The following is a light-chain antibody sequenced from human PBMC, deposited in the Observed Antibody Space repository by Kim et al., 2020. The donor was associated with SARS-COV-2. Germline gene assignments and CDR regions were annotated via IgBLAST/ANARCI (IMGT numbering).Light chain of an antibody. Sequence: IQLTQSPSSLSASVGDRVTITCRASQGISSYLAWYQQKPGKAPKLLIDAASTLQGGVPSRFSGSGSGTDFTLTVSSLQPEDFATYYCQQLKSYPLTFGGGTKVDIE. V-gene: IGKV1-9*01. CDR3: QQLKSYPLT. CDR1: QGISSY. J-gene: IGKJ4*01. CDR2: AAS.